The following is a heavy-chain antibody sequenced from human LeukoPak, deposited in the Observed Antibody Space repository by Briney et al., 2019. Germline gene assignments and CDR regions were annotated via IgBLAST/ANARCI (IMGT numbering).Heavy chain of an antibody. J-gene: IGHJ6*02. CDR1: GYTFTSCD. Sequence: ASVKVSCKASGYTFTSCDINWVRQATGQGLEWMGWMNPNSGNTGYAQKFQGRVTMTRNTSISTAYMELSSLRSEDTAVYYCARVLVNWLWVRPYYYYGMDVWGQGTTVTVSS. CDR3: ARVLVNWLWVRPYYYYGMDV. D-gene: IGHD5-18*01. CDR2: MNPNSGNT. V-gene: IGHV1-8*01.